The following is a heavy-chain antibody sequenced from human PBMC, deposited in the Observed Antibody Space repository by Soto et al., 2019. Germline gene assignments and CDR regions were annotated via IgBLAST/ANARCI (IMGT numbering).Heavy chain of an antibody. Sequence: ASVKVSCKASGYSFTTYEINWVRQATGQGLEWMGWMNPNSGITGYAQKFQGRVTMTRNTSISTAYMELSSLRSEDTAVYYCARGLDPIYYNIPTGSFDYWGQGTLVTVSS. CDR2: MNPNSGIT. CDR3: ARGLDPIYYNIPTGSFDY. D-gene: IGHD3-10*01. CDR1: GYSFTTYE. V-gene: IGHV1-8*02. J-gene: IGHJ4*02.